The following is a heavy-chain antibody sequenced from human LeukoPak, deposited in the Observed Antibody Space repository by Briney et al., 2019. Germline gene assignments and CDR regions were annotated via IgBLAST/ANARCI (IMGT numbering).Heavy chain of an antibody. CDR2: IYYSGST. CDR1: GGSMSSYY. CDR3: ARGGHNSSGYAGDGFDI. D-gene: IGHD3-22*01. Sequence: SGTLSLTCTVSGGSMSSYYWSWIRRPPGKGLEWIGYIYYSGSTNYNPSLKSRVTMSGDTSKNQFSLRLSSVTAADTAVYYCARGGHNSSGYAGDGFDIWGRGTMVTVSS. J-gene: IGHJ3*02. V-gene: IGHV4-59*01.